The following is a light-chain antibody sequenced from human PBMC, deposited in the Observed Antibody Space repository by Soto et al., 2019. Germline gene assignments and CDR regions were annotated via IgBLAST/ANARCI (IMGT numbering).Light chain of an antibody. CDR1: SSNIGAGYD. J-gene: IGLJ1*01. CDR2: GNS. V-gene: IGLV1-40*01. Sequence: QSALTQPPSVYGAPGQRVTISCTGSSSNIGAGYDVHWYQQLPGTAPKLLIYGNSNRPSGVPDRFSGSKSGTSASLAITGLQAEDEADYYCQSYDSSLGVFGTGTKVTVL. CDR3: QSYDSSLGV.